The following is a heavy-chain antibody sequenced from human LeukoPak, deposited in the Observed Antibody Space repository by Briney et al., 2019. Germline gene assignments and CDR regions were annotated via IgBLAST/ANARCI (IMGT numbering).Heavy chain of an antibody. V-gene: IGHV4-4*02. CDR3: ARDSGSITIFGVVNWFDP. J-gene: IGHJ5*02. Sequence: PSETLSLTCAVSGGSISSDNWWSWVRQPPGKGLEWIGEIYHSGSTNYNPSLKSRVTMSVDTSKNQFSLKLSSVTAADTAVYYCARDSGSITIFGVVNWFDPWGQGTLVTVSS. CDR2: IYHSGST. D-gene: IGHD3-3*01. CDR1: GGSISSDNW.